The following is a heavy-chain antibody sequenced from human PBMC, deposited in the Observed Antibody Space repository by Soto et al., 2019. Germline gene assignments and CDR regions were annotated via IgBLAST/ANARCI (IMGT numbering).Heavy chain of an antibody. Sequence: QVHLVQSGGEVKKPGASVKISCQTSGYTFSNYGITWVRQAPGQGLEWVGWVNGDSGNTNYAQNMEGRVTMTTDASTATADMELRNLISDDTATYYCARGTGLNDGFDLWGQGTVVSVSS. V-gene: IGHV1-18*01. CDR3: ARGTGLNDGFDL. J-gene: IGHJ3*01. CDR1: GYTFSNYG. CDR2: VNGDSGNT.